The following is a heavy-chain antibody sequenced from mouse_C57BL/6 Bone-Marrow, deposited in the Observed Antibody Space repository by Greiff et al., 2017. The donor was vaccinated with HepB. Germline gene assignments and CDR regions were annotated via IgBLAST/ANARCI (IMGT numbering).Heavy chain of an antibody. Sequence: VKLQESGAELARPGASVKLSCTASGYTFTSYGISWVKQRTGQGLEWIGEIYPRSGNTYYNEKFKGKATLTADKSSSTAYMELRSLTSEDSAVYFCARMILRHYYDMEYWGEGTSVTVSS. CDR3: ARMILRHYYDMEY. V-gene: IGHV1-81*01. J-gene: IGHJ4*01. D-gene: IGHD1-2*01. CDR1: GYTFTSYG. CDR2: IYPRSGNT.